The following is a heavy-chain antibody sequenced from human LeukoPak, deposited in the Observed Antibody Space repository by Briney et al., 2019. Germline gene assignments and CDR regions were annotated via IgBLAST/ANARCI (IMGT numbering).Heavy chain of an antibody. J-gene: IGHJ4*02. D-gene: IGHD6-13*01. V-gene: IGHV4-59*08. CDR2: IYYSGST. CDR3: ASSIAAAGTRPFDY. Sequence: SETLSLTCTVSGGSISDYFWSWIRQSPGGGLEWIGYIYYSGSTNYSPSLKSRVTISLDTSKNQFSLKLSSVTAADTALYYCASSIAAAGTRPFDYWGQGILVTVSS. CDR1: GGSISDYF.